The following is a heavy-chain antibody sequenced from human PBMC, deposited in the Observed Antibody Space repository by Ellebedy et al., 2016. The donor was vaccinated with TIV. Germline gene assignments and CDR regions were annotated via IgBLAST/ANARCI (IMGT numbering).Heavy chain of an antibody. CDR1: GFTFSSRW. CDR2: IKSDGSQK. CDR3: ARDTYRGHDY. D-gene: IGHD5-12*01. Sequence: GESLKISCAASGFTFSSRWMSWVRQAPGKGLEWVANIKSDGSQKYYVASVRGRFTISRDNAKTSLYLQMNSLRAEDTAVYYCARDTYRGHDYWGQGTLVTVSS. J-gene: IGHJ4*02. V-gene: IGHV3-7*03.